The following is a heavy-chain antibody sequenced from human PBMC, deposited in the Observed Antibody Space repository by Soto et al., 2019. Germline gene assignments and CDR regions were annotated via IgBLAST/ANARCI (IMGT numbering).Heavy chain of an antibody. V-gene: IGHV1-69*01. J-gene: IGHJ4*02. CDR3: VAGSFHDIGGFRAIDF. Sequence: QAQLVQSGAEVRKPGSSVTVSCKATGGTFTTYDFNWVRQAPGQGLEWMGAIIPRFGTPSYAQRFLERVTISADEVTSTVYLTLTDLRSDDTAVFYCVAGSFHDIGGFRAIDFWGQGTLVTVSS. CDR2: IIPRFGTP. CDR1: GGTFTTYD. D-gene: IGHD2-15*01.